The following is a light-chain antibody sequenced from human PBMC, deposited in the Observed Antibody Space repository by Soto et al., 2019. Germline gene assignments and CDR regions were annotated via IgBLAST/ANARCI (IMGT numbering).Light chain of an antibody. J-gene: IGKJ1*01. V-gene: IGKV1-5*03. CDR3: QHYNTYPWT. Sequence: DIQMTQSPSILSASVGDRVTITCRASQSISSWLAWYQQKPGKAPNLLIYKASHLENGVPSRFSGSGSGTEFTLTISSLQPGDFATYYCQHYNTYPWTFDQGTKV. CDR2: KAS. CDR1: QSISSW.